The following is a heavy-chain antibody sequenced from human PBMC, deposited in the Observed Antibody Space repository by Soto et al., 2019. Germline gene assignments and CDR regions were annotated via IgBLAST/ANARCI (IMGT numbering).Heavy chain of an antibody. CDR1: GGTFSTYS. Sequence: QVQLVQSGAEVKRPGSSVKVSCKVSGGTFSTYSISWVRQAPGQGLEWMGRIIPMFDIAKYEQKFQGRVTXXAXXSTATAYLELTSLTSEDTALYYCAREEYDPDAFDVWGQGTRVTVSS. D-gene: IGHD3-16*01. CDR2: IIPMFDIA. CDR3: AREEYDPDAFDV. V-gene: IGHV1-69*08. J-gene: IGHJ3*01.